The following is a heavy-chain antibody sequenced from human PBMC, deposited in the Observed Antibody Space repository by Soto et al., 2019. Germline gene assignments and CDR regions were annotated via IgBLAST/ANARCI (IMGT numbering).Heavy chain of an antibody. J-gene: IGHJ5*02. CDR2: IFSNDEK. Sequence: QVTVKESGPVLVKPTETLTLTCTVSGFSLSNAGLGVSWILQPPGKALEWLAHIFSNDEKSNSTSLKSRLNISKETSKSHGVLTMTFMDPVDTATYYCASTYSSSWYWFDPWGQGTLVTVSS. V-gene: IGHV2-26*04. CDR3: ASTYSSSWYWFDP. D-gene: IGHD6-13*01. CDR1: GFSLSNAGLG.